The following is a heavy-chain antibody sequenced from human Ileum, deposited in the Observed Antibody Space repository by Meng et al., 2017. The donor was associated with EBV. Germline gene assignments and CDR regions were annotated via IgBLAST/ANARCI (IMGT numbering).Heavy chain of an antibody. CDR3: ARWDARFDA. CDR1: GFTVSSSY. Sequence: VQLVESGGGLIPPGGSLRLSCAASGFTVSSSYMSWVRQAPGKGLELVSVIYSDGRTYYADTVKGRFTISRDSSKSTLFLQMNSLRVEDTAVYYCARWDARFDAWGQGTLVTVSS. CDR2: IYSDGRT. D-gene: IGHD1-26*01. V-gene: IGHV3-53*01. J-gene: IGHJ5*02.